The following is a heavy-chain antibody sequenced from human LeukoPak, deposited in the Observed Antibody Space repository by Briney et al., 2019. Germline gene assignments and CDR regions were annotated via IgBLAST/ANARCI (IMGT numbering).Heavy chain of an antibody. D-gene: IGHD2-15*01. CDR3: ARGQWYVDS. CDR1: STSISSGDYY. Sequence: SETLSLTCSVSSTSISSGDYYWSWIRQPPGKGLEWIGYIYYSGNAYYNPSLKSRVTISVDTSKNQFFLNLRSVTAADAAVYYCARGQWYVDSWGQGTLVIVSS. CDR2: IYYSGNA. V-gene: IGHV4-30-4*08. J-gene: IGHJ4*02.